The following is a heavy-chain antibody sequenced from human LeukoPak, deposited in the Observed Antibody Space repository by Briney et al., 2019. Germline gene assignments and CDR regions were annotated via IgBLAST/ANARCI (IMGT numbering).Heavy chain of an antibody. CDR3: AGGSGSYAGGVDY. J-gene: IGHJ4*02. CDR2: ISGSGGTT. D-gene: IGHD1-26*01. V-gene: IGHV3-23*01. CDR1: GFTFSSYA. Sequence: PGGSLRLSCAASGFTFSSYAMLWVRQAPGKGLEWVSIISGSGGTTYYVDSVKGRFTISRDNSKNTLYLQMNSLRAEDTAVYYCAGGSGSYAGGVDYWGQGTLVTVSS.